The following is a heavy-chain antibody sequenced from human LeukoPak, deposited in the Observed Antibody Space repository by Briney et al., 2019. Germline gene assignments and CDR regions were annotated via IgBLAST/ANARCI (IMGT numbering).Heavy chain of an antibody. J-gene: IGHJ4*02. V-gene: IGHV4-31*03. CDR1: GDSISSGGYY. CDR3: AREDCSSTSCYTDY. D-gene: IGHD2-2*02. CDR2: IYYSGST. Sequence: SETLSLTCTVSGDSISSGGYYWSWIRQHPGRGLEWIGYIYYSGSTYCNPSLKSRVTISVDTSKNQFSLKLSSVTAADTAVYYCAREDCSSTSCYTDYWGQGTLVTVPS.